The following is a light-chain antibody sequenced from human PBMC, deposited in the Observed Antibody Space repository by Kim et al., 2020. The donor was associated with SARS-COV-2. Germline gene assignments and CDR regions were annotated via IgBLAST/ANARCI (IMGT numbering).Light chain of an antibody. Sequence: DIQMTQSPSTLSASVGDRVTITCRASQSISGWLAWYQQKPGKAPKLLIYKASSLESGVPSRFSGSGSGTEFTLTISSLQPDDFATYYCQQYNGYRTFGQGTKVDIK. CDR2: KAS. J-gene: IGKJ1*01. V-gene: IGKV1-5*03. CDR1: QSISGW. CDR3: QQYNGYRT.